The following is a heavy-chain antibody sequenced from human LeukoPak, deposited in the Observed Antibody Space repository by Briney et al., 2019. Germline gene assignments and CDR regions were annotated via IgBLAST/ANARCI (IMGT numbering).Heavy chain of an antibody. CDR3: ARATGPVRGNAFDI. V-gene: IGHV1-69*04. CDR2: IIPILGIA. CDR1: GGTFSSYA. Sequence: ASVKVSCKASGGTFSSYAISWVRQAPGQGLEWMGRIIPILGIANYAQKFQGRVTITADKSTSTAYMELSSLRSEDTAVYYCARATGPVRGNAFDIWGQGTMVTVSS. J-gene: IGHJ3*02. D-gene: IGHD3-10*01.